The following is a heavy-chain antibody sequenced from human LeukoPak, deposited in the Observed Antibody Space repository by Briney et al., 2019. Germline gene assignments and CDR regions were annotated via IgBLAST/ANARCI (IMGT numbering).Heavy chain of an antibody. J-gene: IGHJ6*03. CDR1: GGSISSYY. Sequence: PSETLSLTCTVSGGSISSYYWSLIRQPPGKGLEWIGYIYYSGSTNYNPSLKSRVTISVDTSKNQFSLKLSSVAAADTAVYYCSRERRCFYYMDAWGKGTTVTVSS. CDR3: SRERRCFYYMDA. D-gene: IGHD1-26*01. CDR2: IYYSGST. V-gene: IGHV4-59*01.